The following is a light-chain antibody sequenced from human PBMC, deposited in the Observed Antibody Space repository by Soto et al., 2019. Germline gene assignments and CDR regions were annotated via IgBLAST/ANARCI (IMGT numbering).Light chain of an antibody. CDR2: EVS. J-gene: IGLJ1*01. CDR3: SSYAGSNNPLYV. V-gene: IGLV2-8*01. CDR1: SSDVGGYNY. Sequence: QSVLTQPPSASGSPGQSVTIFCTGTSSDVGGYNYVSWYQQHPGKAPKLMIYEVSKRPSGVPDRFSGSKSGNTASLTVSGLQAEDEADYYCSSYAGSNNPLYVFGTGTKLTVL.